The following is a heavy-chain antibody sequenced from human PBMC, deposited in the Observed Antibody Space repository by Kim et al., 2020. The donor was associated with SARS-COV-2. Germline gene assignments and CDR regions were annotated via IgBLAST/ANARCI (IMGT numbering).Heavy chain of an antibody. CDR3: ARPVGVGEYYFDY. Sequence: YSRSFKGEVTIAADKSISTGYLQWSSLTAADTAMYYCARPVGVGEYYFDYWGQGTLVTVSS. V-gene: IGHV5-51*01. J-gene: IGHJ4*02. D-gene: IGHD3-3*01.